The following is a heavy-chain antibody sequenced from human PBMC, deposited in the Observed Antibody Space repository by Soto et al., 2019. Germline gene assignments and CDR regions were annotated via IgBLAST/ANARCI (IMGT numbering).Heavy chain of an antibody. D-gene: IGHD1-1*01. V-gene: IGHV4-59*01. CDR2: IYYSGST. Sequence: SETLSLTCTVSGGSISSYYWSWIRQPPGKGLEWIGYIYYSGSTNYNPSLKSRVTISVDTSKNQFSLKLSSVTAADTAVYYCARDRVERFPYYYYYGMDVWGQGTTVTVSS. CDR3: ARDRVERFPYYYYYGMDV. J-gene: IGHJ6*02. CDR1: GGSISSYY.